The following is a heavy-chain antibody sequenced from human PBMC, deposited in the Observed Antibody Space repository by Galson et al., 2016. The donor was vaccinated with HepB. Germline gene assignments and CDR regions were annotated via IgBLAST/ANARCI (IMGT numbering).Heavy chain of an antibody. CDR3: GRDMFTTGWYEAFDI. J-gene: IGHJ3*02. CDR2: IYYSGST. Sequence: ATLSLTCTVSGGSISSGSYYWRWTRQSPGKGMEWIGSIYYSGSTQHNPPLTSRVTKSLDTSTNQFSLKLESVTAADTAVYYCGRDMFTTGWYEAFDIWGQGTMVTVSS. CDR1: GGSISSGSYY. V-gene: IGHV4-39*07. D-gene: IGHD6-19*01.